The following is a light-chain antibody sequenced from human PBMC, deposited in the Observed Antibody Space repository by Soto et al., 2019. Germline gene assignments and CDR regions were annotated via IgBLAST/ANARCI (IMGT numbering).Light chain of an antibody. J-gene: IGLJ1*01. CDR1: SSDVGGYNY. V-gene: IGLV2-14*01. Sequence: QSALTQPASVSGSPGQSITISCTGTSSDVGGYNYVSWYQQHPGKAPKLMIYDVSNRPSGVSNRFSGSKSGNTASLTISGLQAADDAAYYCSSYTSSSNLYVFGTGTKVTVL. CDR3: SSYTSSSNLYV. CDR2: DVS.